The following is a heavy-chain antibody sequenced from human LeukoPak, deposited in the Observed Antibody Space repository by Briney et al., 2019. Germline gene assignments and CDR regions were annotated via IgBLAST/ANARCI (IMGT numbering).Heavy chain of an antibody. CDR3: ARGGSRVVTYGNFDY. D-gene: IGHD2-21*02. Sequence: ASVKVSCKTSGYTFTIYALSWVRQAPGQGLEWMGWISTYSGNTNYAQKLQGRITMTIETSTSTAYMELRSLRSDDTAVYYCARGGSRVVTYGNFDYWGQGTLVTVSS. V-gene: IGHV1-18*01. J-gene: IGHJ4*02. CDR2: ISTYSGNT. CDR1: GYTFTIYA.